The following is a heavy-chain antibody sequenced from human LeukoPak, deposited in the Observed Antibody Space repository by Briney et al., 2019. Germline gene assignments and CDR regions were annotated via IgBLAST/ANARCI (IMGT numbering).Heavy chain of an antibody. Sequence: PGGSLRLSCAASGFTFSSYAMHWVRQAPGKGLEWVAVISYDGSNKYYADSVKGRFTISRDNSKNTLYLQMNSLRAEDTAVYYCAKAPRFRLTLFFPWGQGTLVTVSS. CDR3: AKAPRFRLTLFFP. CDR2: ISYDGSNK. V-gene: IGHV3-30-3*01. D-gene: IGHD3-9*01. CDR1: GFTFSSYA. J-gene: IGHJ5*02.